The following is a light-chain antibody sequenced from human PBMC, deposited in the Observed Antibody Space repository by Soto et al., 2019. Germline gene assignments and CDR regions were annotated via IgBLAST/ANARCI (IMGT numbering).Light chain of an antibody. CDR1: GGDIGAYNY. CDR3: SSFTTTYFYV. J-gene: IGLJ1*01. CDR2: GVT. Sequence: ALTQPASVSGSLGQSITLSCTGSGGDIGAYNYVSWYQQHPGKAPKLIIYGVTHRPSGVSSRFSASKSAYTASLTISALQAEDEADYYCSSFTTTYFYVFGPGTKVTVL. V-gene: IGLV2-14*01.